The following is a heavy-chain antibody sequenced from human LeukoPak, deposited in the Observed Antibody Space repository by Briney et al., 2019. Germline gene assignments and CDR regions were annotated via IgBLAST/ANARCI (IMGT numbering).Heavy chain of an antibody. J-gene: IGHJ3*02. D-gene: IGHD1-26*01. CDR3: ARYSGSYPHDAFEI. V-gene: IGHV4-4*07. CDR1: GGSISSYY. CDR2: IYSSGS. Sequence: SETLSLTCTVSGGSISSYYLSWIRQPAGKGLEWIGRIYSSGSNYNPSLKSRVTISADTSTNQVSLTLSSVTAADTAVYYCARYSGSYPHDAFEIWGQGTMVTVSS.